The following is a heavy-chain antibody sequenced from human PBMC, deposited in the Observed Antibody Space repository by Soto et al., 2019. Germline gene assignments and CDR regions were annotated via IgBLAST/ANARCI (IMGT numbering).Heavy chain of an antibody. CDR3: ARPLGCSSTSCYASGYFQH. CDR1: GYTFTSYA. V-gene: IGHV1-3*01. D-gene: IGHD2-2*01. J-gene: IGHJ1*01. CDR2: INAGNGNT. Sequence: VSVKVSCKASGYTFTSYAMHWVRQAPGQRLEWMGWINAGNGNTKYSQKFQGRVTITRDTSASTAYMELSSLRSEDTAVYYCARPLGCSSTSCYASGYFQHWGQGTLVTVSS.